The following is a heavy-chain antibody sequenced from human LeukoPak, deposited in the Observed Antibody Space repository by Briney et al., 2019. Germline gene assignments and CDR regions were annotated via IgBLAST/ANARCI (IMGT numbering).Heavy chain of an antibody. CDR3: AREWEYSSSPPCDY. J-gene: IGHJ4*02. V-gene: IGHV3-21*01. Sequence: GGSLRLSCAASRFTFSSYSMSWVRQAPGKGLEWVSSISSSGSYMYYADSVKGRFTIPRDNAKNSLYLQMNSLRAEDTAVYYCAREWEYSSSPPCDYWGEGTVVTVSS. D-gene: IGHD6-13*01. CDR1: RFTFSSYS. CDR2: ISSSGSYM.